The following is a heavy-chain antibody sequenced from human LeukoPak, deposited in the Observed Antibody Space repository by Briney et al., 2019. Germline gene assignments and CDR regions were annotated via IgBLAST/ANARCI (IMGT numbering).Heavy chain of an antibody. CDR2: IKQDGSEK. D-gene: IGHD3-22*01. Sequence: GGSLRLSCAASGFTFSSYAMSWVRQAPGKGLEWVANIKQDGSEKYYVDSVKGRFTISRDNAKNSLYLQMNSLRAEDTAVYYCARVSYDKPSLGQGTLVTVSS. CDR3: ARVSYDKPS. CDR1: GFTFSSYA. J-gene: IGHJ5*02. V-gene: IGHV3-7*01.